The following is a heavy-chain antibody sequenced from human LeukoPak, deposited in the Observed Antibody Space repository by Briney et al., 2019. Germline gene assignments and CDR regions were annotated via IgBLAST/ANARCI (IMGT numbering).Heavy chain of an antibody. D-gene: IGHD2-21*02. V-gene: IGHV4-39*07. Sequence: SETLSLTCTVSGGSISSSSYYWGWIRRPPGKGLEWIGSIYYSGSTYYNPSVKSRVTIFVDTSKNQFSLKLSSVTAADTAVYYCARMFMVTGDSTHYYGMDVWGQGTTVTVSS. CDR3: ARMFMVTGDSTHYYGMDV. CDR2: IYYSGST. CDR1: GGSISSSSYY. J-gene: IGHJ6*02.